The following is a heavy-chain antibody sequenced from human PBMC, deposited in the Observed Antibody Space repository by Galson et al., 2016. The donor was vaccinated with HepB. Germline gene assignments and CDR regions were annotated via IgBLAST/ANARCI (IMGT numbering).Heavy chain of an antibody. D-gene: IGHD3-10*01. CDR1: GFTFNDYA. CDR3: AKATSGSAYGSRYFQH. Sequence: SLRPSCATSGFTFNDYAMHWVRQAPGKGLEWVPGISWNSGRIDYADSVKGRFTVSRDNAKNSLYLQINSLRAEDTALYYCAKATSGSAYGSRYFQHWGQGTLVTVSS. V-gene: IGHV3-9*01. CDR2: ISWNSGRI. J-gene: IGHJ1*01.